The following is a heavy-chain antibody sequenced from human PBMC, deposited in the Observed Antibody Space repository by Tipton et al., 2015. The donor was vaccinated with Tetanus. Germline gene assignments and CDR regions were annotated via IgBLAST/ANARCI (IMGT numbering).Heavy chain of an antibody. CDR3: ARVGNYGVNVDAFDI. V-gene: IGHV3-53*01. CDR1: GFSVSRKY. J-gene: IGHJ3*02. Sequence: GSLRLSCAASGFSVSRKYMTWVRQAPGKGLEWVSLTYGDGSTYYADSGKGRFTISGDGNSLYLQMNSLRAEDTAVYYCARVGNYGVNVDAFDIWGQGTMVTVSS. CDR2: TYGDGST. D-gene: IGHD4-23*01.